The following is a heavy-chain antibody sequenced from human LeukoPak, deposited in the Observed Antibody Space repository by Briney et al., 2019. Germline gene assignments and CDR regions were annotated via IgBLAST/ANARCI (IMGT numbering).Heavy chain of an antibody. CDR3: AKAEGYDILTGLDY. Sequence: GGSLRLSCATSGFTFSSYAMSWVRQAPGKGLEWVSGIGASGGSTYYADSVKGRFTVSRDNSKNTLYLQMNSLRTEDTAVYYCAKAEGYDILTGLDYWGQGTLVTVSS. CDR1: GFTFSSYA. J-gene: IGHJ4*02. CDR2: IGASGGST. V-gene: IGHV3-23*01. D-gene: IGHD3-9*01.